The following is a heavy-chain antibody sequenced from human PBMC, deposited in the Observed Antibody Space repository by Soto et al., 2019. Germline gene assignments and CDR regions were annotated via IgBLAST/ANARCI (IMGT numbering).Heavy chain of an antibody. V-gene: IGHV4-34*01. CDR2: INHSGST. CDR1: GGSFSGYY. Sequence: PSETLSLTCAVYGGSFSGYYWSWIRQPPGKGLEWIGEINHSGSTYYNPSLESRVTISVDRSKNQFSLKLSSVTAADTAVYFCARADDYSGILGYWGQGTLVTVSS. D-gene: IGHD4-4*01. CDR3: ARADDYSGILGY. J-gene: IGHJ4*02.